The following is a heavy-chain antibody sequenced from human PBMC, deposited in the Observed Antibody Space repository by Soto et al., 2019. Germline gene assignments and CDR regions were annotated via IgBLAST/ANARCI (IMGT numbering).Heavy chain of an antibody. CDR1: GFTFSNYA. Sequence: EVQLLESGGDLVQPGGSLRLSCAASGFTFSNYALNWVRQSPGKGLEWVSTIDTSGGSTHYSDSVKGRFAVSRDNSKNTLYLHMISLRDEDTAIYYCARDPSTGPADYWGQGTLVIVSS. D-gene: IGHD3-9*01. CDR2: IDTSGGST. V-gene: IGHV3-23*01. J-gene: IGHJ4*02. CDR3: ARDPSTGPADY.